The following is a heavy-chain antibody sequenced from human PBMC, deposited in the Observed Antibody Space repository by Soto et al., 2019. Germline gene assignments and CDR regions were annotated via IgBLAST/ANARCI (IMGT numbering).Heavy chain of an antibody. CDR3: AKLRGQLYAKYHFDC. CDR1: GFTFSRYA. D-gene: IGHD1-1*01. CDR2: YAGSGGSI. V-gene: IGHV3-23*01. Sequence: EVQLFESGGGLVQPWGSLRLSCAASGFTFSRYAMSWVSQAPGKGLEWVAYAGSGGSIYYTDSVKGRFTVSRDNSKDTLFLQMSNLRADDTAVYYCAKLRGQLYAKYHFDCWGQGTLVSVSS. J-gene: IGHJ4*02.